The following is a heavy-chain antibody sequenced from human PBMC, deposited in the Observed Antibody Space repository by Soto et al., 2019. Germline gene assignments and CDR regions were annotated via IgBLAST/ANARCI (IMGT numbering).Heavy chain of an antibody. Sequence: GGSLRLSCAASGFTFSSYSMNWVRQAPGKGLEWVSYISSSSSTIYYADSVKGRFTISRDNAKNSLYLQMNSLRDEDTAVYYCARVGDTSYGFYYDYWGQGTLVTVSS. V-gene: IGHV3-48*02. CDR3: ARVGDTSYGFYYDY. J-gene: IGHJ4*02. CDR1: GFTFSSYS. D-gene: IGHD5-18*01. CDR2: ISSSSSTI.